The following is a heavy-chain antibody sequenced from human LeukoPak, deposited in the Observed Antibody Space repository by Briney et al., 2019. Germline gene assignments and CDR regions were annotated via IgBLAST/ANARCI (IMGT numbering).Heavy chain of an antibody. Sequence: SETLSLTCTVSGGSISSYYWSWIRQPPGKGLEWIGYIYYSGSTNYNPSLKSRVTISVDTSKNQFSLKLSSVTAADTAVYYCARSRDYYDSSGYYYPAGFDYWGQGTLVTVSS. V-gene: IGHV4-59*01. CDR1: GGSISSYY. CDR3: ARSRDYYDSSGYYYPAGFDY. J-gene: IGHJ4*02. D-gene: IGHD3-22*01. CDR2: IYYSGST.